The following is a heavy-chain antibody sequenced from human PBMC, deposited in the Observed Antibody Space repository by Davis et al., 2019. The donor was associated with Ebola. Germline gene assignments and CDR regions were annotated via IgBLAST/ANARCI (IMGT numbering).Heavy chain of an antibody. CDR3: ARGEIVVVPAAPYYYYYGMDV. Sequence: ASVKVSCKASGHTFSSYAMHWVRQAPGQRLEWMGWINAGNGNTKYSQKFQGRVTITRDTSASTAYMELSSLRSEDTAVYYCARGEIVVVPAAPYYYYYGMDVWGKGTTVTVSS. V-gene: IGHV1-3*01. J-gene: IGHJ6*04. D-gene: IGHD2-2*01. CDR1: GHTFSSYA. CDR2: INAGNGNT.